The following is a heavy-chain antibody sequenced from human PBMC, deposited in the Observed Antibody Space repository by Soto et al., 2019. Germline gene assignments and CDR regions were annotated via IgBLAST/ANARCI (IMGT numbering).Heavy chain of an antibody. CDR3: ARPFRGYSYGSLVYYYYGMDV. J-gene: IGHJ6*02. D-gene: IGHD5-18*01. V-gene: IGHV1-69*13. CDR1: GGTFSSYA. CDR2: IIPIFGTA. Sequence: ASVKVSCKASGGTFSSYAISWVRQAHGQGLEWMGGIIPIFGTANYAQKFQGRVTITADESTSTAYMELSSLRSEDTAVYYCARPFRGYSYGSLVYYYYGMDVWGQGTTVTVSS.